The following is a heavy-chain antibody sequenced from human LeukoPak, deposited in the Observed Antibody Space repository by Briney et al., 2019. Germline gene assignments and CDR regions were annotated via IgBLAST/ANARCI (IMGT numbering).Heavy chain of an antibody. Sequence: GGSLRLSCTASGFTFSTYWMSWVRQAPGKGLEWVGRIKSKTDGGTTAYAAPVKGRFTISRDDSKNTQYLQMNSLKTEDTAVYYCTTDTGGYWGQGTLVTVSS. V-gene: IGHV3-15*01. CDR2: IKSKTDGGTT. D-gene: IGHD1-14*01. J-gene: IGHJ4*02. CDR3: TTDTGGY. CDR1: GFTFSTYW.